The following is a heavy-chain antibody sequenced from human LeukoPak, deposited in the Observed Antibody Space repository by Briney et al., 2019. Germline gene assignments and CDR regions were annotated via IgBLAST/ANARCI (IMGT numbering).Heavy chain of an antibody. Sequence: PGESLRLSCAASGFTFSSYSMNWVRQAPGKGLEWVSSISSSSTYLYYADSVKGRFTISRDKAKNSLYLQMNSLRAEDTAVYYCARDLTTVTTAVFAHWGQGTLVTVSS. CDR2: ISSSSTYL. D-gene: IGHD4-11*01. CDR1: GFTFSSYS. V-gene: IGHV3-21*06. CDR3: ARDLTTVTTAVFAH. J-gene: IGHJ4*02.